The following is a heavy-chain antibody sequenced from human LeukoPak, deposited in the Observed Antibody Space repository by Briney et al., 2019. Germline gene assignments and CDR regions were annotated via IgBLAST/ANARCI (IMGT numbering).Heavy chain of an antibody. CDR3: ARDKSGSYYGDFDY. CDR2: ISSSSSYI. Sequence: GGSLRLSCAASGFTFSSYNMNWVRQAPGKGLEWVSSISSSSSYIYYADSVEGRFTISRDDAKNSLYLQMNSLRAEDTAVYYCARDKSGSYYGDFDYWGQGTLVTVSS. V-gene: IGHV3-21*01. D-gene: IGHD1-26*01. CDR1: GFTFSSYN. J-gene: IGHJ4*02.